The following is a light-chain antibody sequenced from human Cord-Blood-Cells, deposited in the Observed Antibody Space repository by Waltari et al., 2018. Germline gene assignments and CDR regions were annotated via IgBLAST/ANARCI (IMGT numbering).Light chain of an antibody. CDR3: QQSYSTLYT. CDR2: AAS. J-gene: IGKJ2*01. V-gene: IGKV1-39*01. Sequence: DIQMTQSPSSPSASVGERVTITCRASQSSSSYLNWYQQKPGKTPKLLIYAASSLQSGVPSRFSGSGSGTDFTLTISSLQPEDFATYYCQQSYSTLYTFGQGTKLEIK. CDR1: QSSSSY.